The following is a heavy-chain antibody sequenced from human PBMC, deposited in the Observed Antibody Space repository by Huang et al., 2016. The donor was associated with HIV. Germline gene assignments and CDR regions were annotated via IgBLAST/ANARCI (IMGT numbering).Heavy chain of an antibody. CDR3: AREEMATVNLNFYFAMDV. V-gene: IGHV1-69*01. D-gene: IGHD4-4*01. CDR2: CYPRVGTA. J-gene: IGHJ6*02. Sequence: QLQLVQSGAEVKKPGSSVRVSCKASGGTFKKSSINGVRQAPGPGLEWLGGCYPRVGTAHHAQEFQGRITLSADDSTSTVYMELSSLRSEDTAVYYCAREEMATVNLNFYFAMDVWGQGTTVTVSS. CDR1: GGTFKKSS.